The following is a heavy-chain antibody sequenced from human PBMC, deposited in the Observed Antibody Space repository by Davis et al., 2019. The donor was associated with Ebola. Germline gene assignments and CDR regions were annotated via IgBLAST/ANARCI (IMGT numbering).Heavy chain of an antibody. D-gene: IGHD3-3*01. J-gene: IGHJ5*02. CDR3: ARAPQKLYYDFWSGLNWFDP. CDR1: GYTFTSYG. Sequence: ASVKVSCKASGYTFTSYGISWVRQATGQGLEWMGWMNPNSGNTGYAQKFQGRVTITRNTSISTAYMELSSLRSEDTAVYYCARAPQKLYYDFWSGLNWFDPWGQGTLVTVSS. CDR2: MNPNSGNT. V-gene: IGHV1-8*03.